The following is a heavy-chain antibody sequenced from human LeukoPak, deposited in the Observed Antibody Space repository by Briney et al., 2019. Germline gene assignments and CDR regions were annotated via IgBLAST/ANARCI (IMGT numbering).Heavy chain of an antibody. V-gene: IGHV1-2*02. D-gene: IGHD3-22*01. CDR2: INPNSGGT. CDR3: ARGSDYYYDSSGYYYFDY. Sequence: GASVKVSCKASGYTFTGYYMHWVRQAPGQGLEWMGWINPNSGGTNYAQKFQGRVTMTRDTSISTAYMELSRLRSDDTAVYYCARGSDYYYDSSGYYYFDYWGQGTLVTVSS. CDR1: GYTFTGYY. J-gene: IGHJ4*02.